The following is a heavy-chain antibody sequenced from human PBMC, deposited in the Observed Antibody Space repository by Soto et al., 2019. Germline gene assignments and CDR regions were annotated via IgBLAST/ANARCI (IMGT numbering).Heavy chain of an antibody. CDR2: IYYSGST. CDR3: ASRLLWFGESPFHYGMDV. Sequence: PSETLSLTCTVSGGSISSYYWSWIRQPPGKGLEWIGYIYYSGSTNYNPSLKSRVTISVDTSKNQFSLKLSSVTAADTAVYYCASRLLWFGESPFHYGMDVWGQGTTVTVSS. V-gene: IGHV4-59*01. D-gene: IGHD3-10*01. CDR1: GGSISSYY. J-gene: IGHJ6*02.